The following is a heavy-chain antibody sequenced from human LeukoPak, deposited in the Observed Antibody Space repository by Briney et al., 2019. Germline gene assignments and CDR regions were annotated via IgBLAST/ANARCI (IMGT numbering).Heavy chain of an antibody. D-gene: IGHD4-11*01. V-gene: IGHV3-33*01. Sequence: PGGSLRLSCAASGFTFSSYGMHWVRQAPGKGLEWVAVIWYDGSNKYYADSVKGRFTISRDNSKNTLYLQMNSLRAEDTAVYYCARGADDYRVDWFDPWGQGTLVTVSS. J-gene: IGHJ5*02. CDR3: ARGADDYRVDWFDP. CDR2: IWYDGSNK. CDR1: GFTFSSYG.